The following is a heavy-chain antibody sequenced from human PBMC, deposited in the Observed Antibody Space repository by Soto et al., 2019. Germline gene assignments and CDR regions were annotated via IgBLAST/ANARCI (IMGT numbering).Heavy chain of an antibody. V-gene: IGHV4-59*01. D-gene: IGHD2-21*02. J-gene: IGHJ6*02. Sequence: SETLSVTCTVSGGSISSYYWSWIRQPPGKGLEWIGYIYYSGSTNYNPSLKSRVTISVDTSKNQFSLKLSSVTAADTAVYYCAREGDGGDRDYYGLDVWGQGTTVTVSS. CDR3: AREGDGGDRDYYGLDV. CDR1: GGSISSYY. CDR2: IYYSGST.